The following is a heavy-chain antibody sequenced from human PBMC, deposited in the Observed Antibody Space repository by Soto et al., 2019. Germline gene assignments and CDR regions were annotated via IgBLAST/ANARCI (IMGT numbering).Heavy chain of an antibody. Sequence: QVQLVQSGAEVKKPGASVKVSCKASGYTFTSYDINWVRQATGQGLEWMGWMNPNSGNTGYTQKFQGRVTMTRNTSISTAYMELSSLRSEDTAVYYCARRGYSSSWYYYYWYGMAVGGLGTTVTVSS. V-gene: IGHV1-8*01. D-gene: IGHD6-13*01. CDR1: GYTFTSYD. CDR2: MNPNSGNT. CDR3: ARRGYSSSWYYYYWYGMAV. J-gene: IGHJ6*02.